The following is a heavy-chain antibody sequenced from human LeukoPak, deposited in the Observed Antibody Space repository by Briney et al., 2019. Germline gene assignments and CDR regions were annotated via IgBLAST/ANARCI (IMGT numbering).Heavy chain of an antibody. J-gene: IGHJ5*02. D-gene: IGHD2-21*02. CDR3: ARTFRRVTSARGYNWFDP. Sequence: SETLSLTCTVSGGSISSYYWSWIRQPPGKGLEWIGYIYYSGSTNYNPSLKSRVTISVDTSKNQFSLRLSSVTAADTAVYYCARTFRRVTSARGYNWFDPWGQGTLVTVSS. CDR1: GGSISSYY. CDR2: IYYSGST. V-gene: IGHV4-59*12.